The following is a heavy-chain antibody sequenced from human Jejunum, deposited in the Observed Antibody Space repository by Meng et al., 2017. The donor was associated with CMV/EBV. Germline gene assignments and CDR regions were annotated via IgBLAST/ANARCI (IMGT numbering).Heavy chain of an antibody. V-gene: IGHV4-39*07. CDR1: GDSIRSTRYY. CDR3: ARKVGATDYFDY. CDR2: IYYSGST. J-gene: IGHJ4*02. Sequence: LQLQVSGPGLVEPSETLSLHCTVSGDSIRSTRYYWGWIRQPPGKGLEWIGSIYYSGSTYYNPSLKSRVTISIDTSKNQFSLKLSSVTAADTAVYYCARKVGATDYFDYWGQGTLVTVSS. D-gene: IGHD1-26*01.